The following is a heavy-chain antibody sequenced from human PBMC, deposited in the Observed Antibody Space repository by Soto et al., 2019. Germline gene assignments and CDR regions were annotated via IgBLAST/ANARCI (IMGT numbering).Heavy chain of an antibody. J-gene: IGHJ6*02. CDR2: ISSSGSII. CDR3: ARDPRIAVDGSGYYYYGMDV. CDR1: GFTFSSYE. V-gene: IGHV3-48*03. Sequence: PGGSLRLSCAASGFTFSSYEMNWVRQAPGKGLEWVSYISSSGSIIYYADSVKGRFTISRDDAKNSLYLQMNSLRAEDTAVYYCARDPRIAVDGSGYYYYGMDVWGQGTTVTVS. D-gene: IGHD6-13*01.